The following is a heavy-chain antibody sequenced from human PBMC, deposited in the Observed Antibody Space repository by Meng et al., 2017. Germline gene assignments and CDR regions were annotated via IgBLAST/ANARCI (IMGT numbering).Heavy chain of an antibody. CDR2: ISSSSSDI. D-gene: IGHD2-15*01. CDR3: ARVDKGGSIRTYAFDI. V-gene: IGHV3-21*01. Sequence: GESLKISCAASGFTFSSYSMNWVRQAPGKGLEWVSSISSSSSDIYYADSVKGRFTISRDNAKNSLYLQMNSLRAEDTAVYYCARVDKGGSIRTYAFDIWGQGTMVTVSS. J-gene: IGHJ3*02. CDR1: GFTFSSYS.